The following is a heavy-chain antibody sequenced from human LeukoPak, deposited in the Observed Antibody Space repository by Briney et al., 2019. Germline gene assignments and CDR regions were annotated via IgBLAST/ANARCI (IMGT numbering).Heavy chain of an antibody. Sequence: GGSLRLSCAASGFTFSSYSMNWVRQAPGKGLEWVSSISSSSSYIYYADSVKGRFTISRDNAKNSLYLQMNSLRAEDTAVYYCARSTKNGVYCSSTSCYNFDYWGQGTLVTVSS. CDR2: ISSSSSYI. D-gene: IGHD2-2*02. CDR1: GFTFSSYS. J-gene: IGHJ4*02. V-gene: IGHV3-21*01. CDR3: ARSTKNGVYCSSTSCYNFDY.